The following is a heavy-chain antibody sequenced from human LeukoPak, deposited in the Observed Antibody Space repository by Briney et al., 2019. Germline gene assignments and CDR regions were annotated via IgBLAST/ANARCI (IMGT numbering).Heavy chain of an antibody. CDR2: ITNDGSST. D-gene: IGHD3-10*01. J-gene: IGHJ6*03. CDR3: ARHGSITMVRGRLRYYYMDV. CDR1: GFTFSAYW. Sequence: GGSLRLSCAASGFTFSAYWMHWVRQAPGKGLVWVSRITNDGSSTSYADSVKGRFTISRDNAKNTLYLQMNSLRVEDTAVYYCARHGSITMVRGRLRYYYMDVWGKGTTVTISS. V-gene: IGHV3-74*01.